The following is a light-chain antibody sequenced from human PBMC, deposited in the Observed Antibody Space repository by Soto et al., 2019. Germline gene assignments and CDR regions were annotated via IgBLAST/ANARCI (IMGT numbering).Light chain of an antibody. CDR1: SSDVGGYNY. CDR2: EVS. J-gene: IGLJ2*01. V-gene: IGLV2-14*01. Sequence: QSALTQPASVSGPPGQSITISCTGTSSDVGGYNYVSWYQQHPGKAPKLMIYEVSNRPSGVSNRFSGSKSGNTASLTISGLQAEDEPDYYCSSYTSSSTVVFGGGTKLTVL. CDR3: SSYTSSSTVV.